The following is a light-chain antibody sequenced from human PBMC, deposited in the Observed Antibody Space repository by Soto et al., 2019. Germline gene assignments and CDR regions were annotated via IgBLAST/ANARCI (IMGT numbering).Light chain of an antibody. Sequence: QSVLTQPPSVSGTPGQRVTISCSGSTSNIGTYPVNWYQQLPGTAPKLLVYMNNQRPSGVPDRFSGSKSGTSASLAISGLQCEDEADYHCAAWDDSLNGYVFGTGTKVTVL. CDR3: AAWDDSLNGYV. J-gene: IGLJ1*01. CDR1: TSNIGTYP. V-gene: IGLV1-44*01. CDR2: MNN.